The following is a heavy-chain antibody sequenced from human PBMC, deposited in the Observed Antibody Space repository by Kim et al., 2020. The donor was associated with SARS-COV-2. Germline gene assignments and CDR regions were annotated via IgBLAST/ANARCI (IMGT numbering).Heavy chain of an antibody. CDR2: VSFDGRNK. Sequence: GGSLRLSCAASGFTFGSFVMCWVRQAPGKGLEWVAVVSFDGRNKKYADSVKGRFTISRDNSKNTLYLQVNSLRAEDTAVYFCARFQHPNYDILTGYSGPRPSGAFDYWGQGALVTVSS. D-gene: IGHD3-9*01. V-gene: IGHV3-30*04. CDR1: GFTFGSFV. CDR3: ARFQHPNYDILTGYSGPRPSGAFDY. J-gene: IGHJ4*02.